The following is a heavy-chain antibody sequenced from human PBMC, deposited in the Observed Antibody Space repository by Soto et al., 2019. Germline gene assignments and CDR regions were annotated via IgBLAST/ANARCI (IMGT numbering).Heavy chain of an antibody. D-gene: IGHD6-19*01. CDR2: INAAGSYT. Sequence: EVQLVESGGGLVQPGGSLRLSCTASGFTFSNHWMHWVRQAPGKGLVWVSRINAAGSYTTYADSVKGRFTISRDNAKNTLFLQMNSLRAEDTAMYYCARDSSASLWGQGTLVTVSS. CDR1: GFTFSNHW. J-gene: IGHJ4*02. V-gene: IGHV3-74*01. CDR3: ARDSSASL.